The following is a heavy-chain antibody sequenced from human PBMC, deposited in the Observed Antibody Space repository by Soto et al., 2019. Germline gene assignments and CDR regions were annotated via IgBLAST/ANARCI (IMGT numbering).Heavy chain of an antibody. Sequence: EVQLVESGGGLVQPGRSLRLSCAAAGFSFRNYAMHWVRQAPGKGLEWVSGISWNSGTIGYADSVKGRFTISRDNAKKSLYLEMNSLRAEDTALYYCAKDKLYSNYEYYFDHWGQGTLVTVSS. D-gene: IGHD4-4*01. J-gene: IGHJ4*02. CDR2: ISWNSGTI. CDR1: GFSFRNYA. V-gene: IGHV3-9*01. CDR3: AKDKLYSNYEYYFDH.